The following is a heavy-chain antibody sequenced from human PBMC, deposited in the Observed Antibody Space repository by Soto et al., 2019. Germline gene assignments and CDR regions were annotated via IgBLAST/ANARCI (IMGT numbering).Heavy chain of an antibody. J-gene: IGHJ5*02. CDR1: GFSLSTSGVR. D-gene: IGHD4-4*01. Sequence: QITLKESGPTLVKPTQTLTLTCTFSGFSLSTSGVRVGWIRQPPGKALEWLALIYWDDDKRYSPSLKSRLTITKDTSKHQVVLTMTTMDPVDTATYYCEHMNVEMATVFSWGKGILVTVSS. V-gene: IGHV2-5*02. CDR3: EHMNVEMATVFS. CDR2: IYWDDDK.